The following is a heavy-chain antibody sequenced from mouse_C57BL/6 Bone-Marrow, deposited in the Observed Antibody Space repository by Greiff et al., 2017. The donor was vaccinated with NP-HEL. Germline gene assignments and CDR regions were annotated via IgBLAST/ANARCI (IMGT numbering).Heavy chain of an antibody. CDR2: TFPGSGST. V-gene: IGHV1-75*01. CDR3: ARSDYCDSSLFAY. J-gene: IGHJ3*01. Sequence: VKLVESGPELVKPGASVTISCKASGYTFTDCYINWLKQRLGRGLEWIGWTFPGSGSTYYNEKFKGKATLTVDKSSSTDYMLLSSLTSEDSAVYFCARSDYCDSSLFAYWGQGTLVTVSA. CDR1: GYTFTDCY. D-gene: IGHD1-1*01.